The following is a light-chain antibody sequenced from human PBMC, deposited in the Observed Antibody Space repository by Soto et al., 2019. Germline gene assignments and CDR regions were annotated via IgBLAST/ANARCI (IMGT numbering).Light chain of an antibody. J-gene: IGKJ4*01. CDR3: QQSYSIPYT. V-gene: IGKV1-39*01. CDR1: QSISSY. CDR2: DAS. Sequence: DIQMTQSPSSLSASVGDRVTITCRASQSISSYLNWYQQKPGKAPNLLIYDASSLQSGVPSRFSGSGSGTDFTLTISSLQPEDFATYYCQQSYSIPYTFGGGTKVDIK.